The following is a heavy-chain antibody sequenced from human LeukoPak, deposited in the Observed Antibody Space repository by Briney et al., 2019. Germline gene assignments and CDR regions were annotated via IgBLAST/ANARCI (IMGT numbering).Heavy chain of an antibody. Sequence: PGGSLRLSCAASGFTFSNAWMSWVRQAPGKGLEWVGRIKSKTDGGTTDYAAPVKGRFTISRDDSKDTLYLQMNSLKTEDTAVYYCTTYFGYDFWSGYHDYWGQGTLVTVSS. V-gene: IGHV3-15*01. CDR2: IKSKTDGGTT. CDR3: TTYFGYDFWSGYHDY. D-gene: IGHD3-3*01. CDR1: GFTFSNAW. J-gene: IGHJ4*02.